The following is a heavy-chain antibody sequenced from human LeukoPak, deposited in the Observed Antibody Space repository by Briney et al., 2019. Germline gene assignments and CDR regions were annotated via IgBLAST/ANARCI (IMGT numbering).Heavy chain of an antibody. CDR1: GFTFNRDW. V-gene: IGHV3-7*01. J-gene: IGHJ4*02. D-gene: IGHD6-19*01. CDR3: ATKEPSTSGWSY. CDR2: IKEDGSEK. Sequence: GDSLRLSCAASGFTFNRDWTAWVRQAPGKGLEWVANIKEDGSEKNYMDSVKGRFTISRDNAVNSVYLQMNDLRAEDTGVYYCATKEPSTSGWSYWGQGTLVTVSS.